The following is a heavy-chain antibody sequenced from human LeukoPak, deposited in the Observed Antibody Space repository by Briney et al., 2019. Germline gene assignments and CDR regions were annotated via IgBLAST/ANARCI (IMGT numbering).Heavy chain of an antibody. D-gene: IGHD4-17*01. Sequence: GGSLRLSCSASGFTFRNDGMHWVRQAPGKGLEWVAFIRYDGGNKYYADSVKGRFTISRDNSKNTLYLQMDSLRAEDTAMYFCTKMTTLTIQYFQHWGQGTLVTVSS. J-gene: IGHJ1*01. V-gene: IGHV3-30*02. CDR3: TKMTTLTIQYFQH. CDR2: IRYDGGNK. CDR1: GFTFRNDG.